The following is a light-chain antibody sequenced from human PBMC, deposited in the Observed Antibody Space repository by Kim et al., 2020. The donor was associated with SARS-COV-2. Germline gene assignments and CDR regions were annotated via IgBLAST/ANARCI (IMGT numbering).Light chain of an antibody. J-gene: IGKJ5*01. CDR2: IAS. CDR1: RGVTSNY. Sequence: SPGEKATLSYRASRGVTSNYLAWYQQKPGQAPRLLIYIASSRATGIPDRFSGSGSGTEFTLTISRLEPEDFAVYYCHQYGSPPSTFGQGTRLEIK. CDR3: HQYGSPPST. V-gene: IGKV3-20*01.